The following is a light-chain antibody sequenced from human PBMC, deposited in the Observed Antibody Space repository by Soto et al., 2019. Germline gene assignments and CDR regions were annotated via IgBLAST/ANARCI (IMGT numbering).Light chain of an antibody. J-gene: IGKJ4*01. Sequence: EIVLTQSPGTLCLSPGERATLSCSASQSVSSIYLAWYQQKPGQAPRLLIYGASSRPTGIPDRFSGSGSGTDFTLTISRLEPEDSAVYYCQQYGSSALTFGGGTKVDIK. CDR3: QQYGSSALT. CDR2: GAS. V-gene: IGKV3-20*01. CDR1: QSVSSIY.